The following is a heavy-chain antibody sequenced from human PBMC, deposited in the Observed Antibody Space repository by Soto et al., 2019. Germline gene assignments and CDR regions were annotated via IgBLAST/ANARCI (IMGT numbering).Heavy chain of an antibody. CDR3: GRGRSGELVVFY. CDR1: GYTFTCHY. D-gene: IGHD1-7*01. J-gene: IGHJ4*02. Sequence: SVKVSFKASGYTFTCHYISWVRQAPGQGPEWMGEISPVTGGAKYAQKFQGRVTMTRDTSITTVYMELTNLSPDDTAVYYCGRGRSGELVVFYWGQGTLVTVSS. CDR2: ISPVTGGA. V-gene: IGHV1-2*02.